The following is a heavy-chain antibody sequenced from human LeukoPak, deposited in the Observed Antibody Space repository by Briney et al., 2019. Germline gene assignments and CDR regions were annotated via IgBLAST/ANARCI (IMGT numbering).Heavy chain of an antibody. V-gene: IGHV1-2*02. CDR3: ATLTQSL. D-gene: IGHD1-14*01. CDR1: GHTFTGYY. CDR2: INANSGDT. Sequence: ASVKVSCKASGHTFTGYYMHWVRQAPGQGLEWMGWINANSGDTNYAQKFQGRVTMTRDTSISTAYMELSRLRSDDTAVYYCATLTQSLWGQGTLVTVSS. J-gene: IGHJ4*02.